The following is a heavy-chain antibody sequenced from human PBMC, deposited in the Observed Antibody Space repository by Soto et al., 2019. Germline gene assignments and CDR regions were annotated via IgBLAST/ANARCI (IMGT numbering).Heavy chain of an antibody. CDR1: GGSFSGYY. CDR3: ARGELLWFGESTYGMDV. D-gene: IGHD3-10*01. V-gene: IGHV4-34*01. CDR2: INHSGST. Sequence: PSETLSLTCAVYGGSFSGYYWSWIRQPPGKGLEWIGEINHSGSTNYNPSPKSRVTISVDTSKNQFSLKLSSVTAADTAVYYCARGELLWFGESTYGMDVWGQGTTVTVSS. J-gene: IGHJ6*02.